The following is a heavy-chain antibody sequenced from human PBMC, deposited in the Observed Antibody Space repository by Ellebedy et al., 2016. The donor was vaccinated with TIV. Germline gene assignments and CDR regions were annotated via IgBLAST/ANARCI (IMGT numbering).Heavy chain of an antibody. J-gene: IGHJ3*01. Sequence: GESLKISXKASGYTFTNYRLLWVRQAPGQGLEWMGMIRPAGGSATYAQKFQGRVTMTRDTSTSTIYMELSNLTSEDTAVYYCARRDGSGSYWNALDFWGQGTMVSVSS. V-gene: IGHV1-46*01. CDR1: GYTFTNYR. CDR3: ARRDGSGSYWNALDF. CDR2: IRPAGGSA. D-gene: IGHD3-10*01.